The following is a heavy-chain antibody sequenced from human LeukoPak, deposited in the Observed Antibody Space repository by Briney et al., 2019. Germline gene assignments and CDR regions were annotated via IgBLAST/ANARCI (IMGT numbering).Heavy chain of an antibody. CDR3: AKQQQTNLDANFDY. J-gene: IGHJ4*02. CDR2: IQNDESRT. CDR1: GFAFSAYG. V-gene: IGHV3-30*02. Sequence: GGSLRLSCAASGFAFSAYGMHWVRQAPGKGLEWVAYIQNDESRTHYTDSVKGRFTISRDISKRTLYLQMNRLRPEDTAVYYCAKQQQTNLDANFDYWGQGNLVTVSS. D-gene: IGHD1/OR15-1a*01.